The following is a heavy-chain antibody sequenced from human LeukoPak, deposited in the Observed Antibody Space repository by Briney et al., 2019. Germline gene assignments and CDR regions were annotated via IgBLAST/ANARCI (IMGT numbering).Heavy chain of an antibody. Sequence: AGGSLRLSCAASGFTVSSNYMSRVRQAPGKGLEWVSVIYSGGSTYYADSVKGRFTISNDNSKNTLYLQMNSLRAEDTAVYYCARGITARDYYYYARDVWGQGTTVPVPS. CDR2: IYSGGST. V-gene: IGHV3-53*01. CDR1: GFTVSSNY. CDR3: ARGITARDYYYYARDV. D-gene: IGHD6-6*01. J-gene: IGHJ6*02.